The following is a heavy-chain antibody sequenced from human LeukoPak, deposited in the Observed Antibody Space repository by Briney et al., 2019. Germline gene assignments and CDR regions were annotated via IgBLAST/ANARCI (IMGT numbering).Heavy chain of an antibody. Sequence: ASVKVSCKASGYTFTSYYMHWVRQAPGQGLEWMGIINPSGGSTSYAQKFQGRVTMTRDTSTSTVYMELSSLRSEDTAVYYCARGDQRHCSSTSCPRGAFDIWGQGTMVTISS. J-gene: IGHJ3*02. CDR2: INPSGGST. CDR1: GYTFTSYY. V-gene: IGHV1-46*01. CDR3: ARGDQRHCSSTSCPRGAFDI. D-gene: IGHD2-2*01.